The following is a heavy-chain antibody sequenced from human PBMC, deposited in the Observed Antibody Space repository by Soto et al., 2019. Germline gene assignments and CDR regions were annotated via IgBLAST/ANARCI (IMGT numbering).Heavy chain of an antibody. D-gene: IGHD3-3*01. J-gene: IGHJ6*02. CDR1: GFTFSSYA. CDR3: ARDSRIDYDFWSGYPSGMGV. Sequence: GGSLRLSCAASGFTFSSYAMHWVRQAPGKGLEWVAVISYDGSNKYYADSVKGRFTISRDNSKNTLYLQMNSLRAEDTAVYYCARDSRIDYDFWSGYPSGMGVWGQGTTVTVSS. CDR2: ISYDGSNK. V-gene: IGHV3-30-3*01.